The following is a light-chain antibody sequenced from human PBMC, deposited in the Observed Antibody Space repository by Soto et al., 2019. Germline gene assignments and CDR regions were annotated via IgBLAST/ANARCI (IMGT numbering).Light chain of an antibody. CDR2: EVS. CDR1: SSDVGGYNY. CDR3: SSYTSSSTHWV. Sequence: QSALTQPASVSGSPGQSITISCTGTSSDVGGYNYVSWYQQHPGKAPKFMIYEVSNRPSGVSNRFSGSKSGNTASLTISGLQAEDEADYYCSSYTSSSTHWVFGGGTKVPVL. V-gene: IGLV2-14*01. J-gene: IGLJ3*02.